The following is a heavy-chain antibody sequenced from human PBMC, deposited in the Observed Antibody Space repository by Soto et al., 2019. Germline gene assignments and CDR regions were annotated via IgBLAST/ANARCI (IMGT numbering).Heavy chain of an antibody. J-gene: IGHJ4*02. D-gene: IGHD1-26*01. CDR3: ARVPIVGATEGVYYFDY. V-gene: IGHV1-69*12. CDR2: IIPIFGTA. Sequence: QVQLVQSGAEVKKPGSSVKVSCKASGGTFSSYAISWVRQAPGQGLEWMGGIIPIFGTANYAQKFEGRVPIPADESTRTAYMELRSLRSEDTAVYYCARVPIVGATEGVYYFDYWGQGTLVTVSS. CDR1: GGTFSSYA.